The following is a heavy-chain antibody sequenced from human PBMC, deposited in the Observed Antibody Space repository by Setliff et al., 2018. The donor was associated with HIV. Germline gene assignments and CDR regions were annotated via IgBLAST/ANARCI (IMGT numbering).Heavy chain of an antibody. D-gene: IGHD3-3*01. CDR1: GASFSGYY. V-gene: IGHV4-34*01. J-gene: IGHJ4*02. CDR2: INLSRST. CDR3: ARDQSDWFY. Sequence: SETLSLTCAVYGASFSGYYWSWIRQPPGKGLEWIGEINLSRSTDYNPSLKSRITISVDTSKNHFSLKLNSVTAADTAVYYCARDQSDWFYWGQGTLVTVSS.